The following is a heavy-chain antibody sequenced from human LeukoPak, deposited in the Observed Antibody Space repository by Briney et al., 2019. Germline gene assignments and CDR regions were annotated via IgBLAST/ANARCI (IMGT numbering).Heavy chain of an antibody. J-gene: IGHJ4*02. CDR1: GFTFSSYA. CDR3: AKDYDSSGYPFDY. V-gene: IGHV3-23*01. D-gene: IGHD3-22*01. CDR2: ISGSGGST. Sequence: GGSLRLSCAASGFTFSSYAMSWVRQAPGKGLEWVSAISGSGGSTYYADSVKGRFTISRDDSKNTLYLQMNSLRAEDTAVYYCAKDYDSSGYPFDYWGQGTLVTVSS.